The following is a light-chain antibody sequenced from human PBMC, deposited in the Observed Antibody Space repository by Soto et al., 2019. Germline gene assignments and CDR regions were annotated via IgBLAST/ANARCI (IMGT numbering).Light chain of an antibody. CDR3: QQSYSTLST. Sequence: DIQMTQSPSSLSASVGDRVTITCRASQSISSYLNWYQQKPGKAPKLLIYAASSLQSGVPSRFSGSASGTDFTLTISSLQPEDFATYYCQQSYSTLSTFGQGTKVEIK. J-gene: IGKJ1*01. CDR2: AAS. V-gene: IGKV1-39*01. CDR1: QSISSY.